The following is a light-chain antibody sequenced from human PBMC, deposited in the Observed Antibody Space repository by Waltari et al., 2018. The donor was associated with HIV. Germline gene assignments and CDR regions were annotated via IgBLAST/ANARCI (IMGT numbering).Light chain of an antibody. V-gene: IGLV2-11*01. CDR1: SSDVGGHDY. Sequence: QSALTQPRSVSGSPGQSVTISCTRTSSDVGGHDYVSWFQQHPDKAPRLLVYYDPKRPSGVPNRFSGSKSGSTASRTISGRQAEDQGDYYCCSYAVGSTLFGRGTKLTVL. J-gene: IGLJ2*01. CDR3: CSYAVGSTL. CDR2: YDP.